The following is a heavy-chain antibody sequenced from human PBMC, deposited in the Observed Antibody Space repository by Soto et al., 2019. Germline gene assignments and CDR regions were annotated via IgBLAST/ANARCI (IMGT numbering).Heavy chain of an antibody. D-gene: IGHD2-15*01. V-gene: IGHV1-2*02. CDR3: SRPFCGSESCHGWFAP. Sequence: GASVKVSCKTSGYTFTDYYIYWVRQAPGQGLEGMGWINSDSGGTYYAQNFQGRVTMTRDTSISTAYVELTRLTPDDTAVYYWSRPFCGSESCHGWFAPWGQGTLVTVSS. CDR1: GYTFTDYY. J-gene: IGHJ5*02. CDR2: INSDSGGT.